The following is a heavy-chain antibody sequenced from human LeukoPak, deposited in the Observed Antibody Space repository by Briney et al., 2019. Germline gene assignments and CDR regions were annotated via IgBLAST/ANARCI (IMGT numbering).Heavy chain of an antibody. D-gene: IGHD2-2*01. J-gene: IGHJ4*02. V-gene: IGHV3-7*05. CDR2: IKRGGSEE. CDR3: AREYCSTTNCPFDY. CDR1: GFTFSSFW. Sequence: HPGGSLRLSCAASGFTFSSFWMSWLRQAPGKGLEGVANIKRGGSEEDYEDSVKGRFTIYRDNAQNSLYLQMNSLRAEDTAVYYCAREYCSTTNCPFDYWGQGALVTVPS.